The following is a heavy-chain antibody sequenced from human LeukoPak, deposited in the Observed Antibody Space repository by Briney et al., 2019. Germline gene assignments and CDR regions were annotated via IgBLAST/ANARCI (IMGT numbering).Heavy chain of an antibody. CDR3: ARGWPTQWLAPNFDY. CDR2: IYSGGST. Sequence: GGSLRLSCAASGFTVSSNYMSWVRQAPGKGLEWVSVIYSGGSTYYADSVKGRFTISRDNSKNTLYLQMNSLRAEDTAAYYCARGWPTQWLAPNFDYWGQGTLVTVSS. D-gene: IGHD6-19*01. J-gene: IGHJ4*02. CDR1: GFTVSSNY. V-gene: IGHV3-53*01.